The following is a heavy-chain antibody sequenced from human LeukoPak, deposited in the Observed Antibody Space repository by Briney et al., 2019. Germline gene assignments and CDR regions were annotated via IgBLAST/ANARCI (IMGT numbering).Heavy chain of an antibody. CDR3: ASRSGIAVADADFDY. J-gene: IGHJ4*02. V-gene: IGHV4-34*01. CDR2: ITHSGST. Sequence: SETLSLTCAVYGGSFSGYYWSWIRQPPGKGLEWIGEITHSGSTNYNPSLKSRVTISVDTSKNQFSLKLSSVTAADTAVYYCASRSGIAVADADFDYWGQGTLVTVSS. CDR1: GGSFSGYY. D-gene: IGHD6-19*01.